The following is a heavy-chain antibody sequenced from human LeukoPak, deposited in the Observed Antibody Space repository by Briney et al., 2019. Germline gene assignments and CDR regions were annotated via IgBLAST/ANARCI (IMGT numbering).Heavy chain of an antibody. J-gene: IGHJ3*02. D-gene: IGHD2-2*01. CDR1: GFTVSSNY. V-gene: IGHV3-66*01. CDR3: ARDDYCITTSCPGAFDI. Sequence: SGGSLRLSCAASGFTVSSNYMSWVRQAPGKGLEWVSVIYSGGSTYYADSAKGRFTISRDNAKNSLYLQLNSLRAEDTAVYYCARDDYCITTSCPGAFDIWGQGTMVTVSS. CDR2: IYSGGST.